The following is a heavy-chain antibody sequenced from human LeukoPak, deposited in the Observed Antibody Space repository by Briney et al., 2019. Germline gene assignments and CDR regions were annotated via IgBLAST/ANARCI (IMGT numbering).Heavy chain of an antibody. V-gene: IGHV4-34*01. J-gene: IGHJ4*02. Sequence: SETLSLTCAVYGGSFSGYYWSWIRQPPGKGLEWIGEINHSGSTNYNPSLKSRVTISVDTSKNQFSLKLSSVTAADTAVYYCAREGLVATIDYWGQGTLVTVSS. D-gene: IGHD5-12*01. CDR2: INHSGST. CDR3: AREGLVATIDY. CDR1: GGSFSGYY.